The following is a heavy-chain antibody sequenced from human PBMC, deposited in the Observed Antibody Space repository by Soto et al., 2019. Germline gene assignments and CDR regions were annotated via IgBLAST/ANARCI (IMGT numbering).Heavy chain of an antibody. CDR1: GFTFSSYA. D-gene: IGHD6-13*01. J-gene: IGHJ6*02. CDR2: ISGSGGDT. V-gene: IGHV3-23*01. Sequence: EVQMLEAGGGLVQPGGSLRLSCAASGFTFSSYAMSWVRQAPGKGLQWVSGISGSGGDTYYADSMKGRFTISRDNSKNTLYLQMNSLRAEDTAVFYCAKADRRAAATPLGVDVWGQGTTVTVSS. CDR3: AKADRRAAATPLGVDV.